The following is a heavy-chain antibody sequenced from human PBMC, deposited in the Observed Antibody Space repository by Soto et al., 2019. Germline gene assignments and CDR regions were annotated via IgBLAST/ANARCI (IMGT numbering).Heavy chain of an antibody. CDR3: ARQISRHSSGWYYFDY. Sequence: ASVKVSCKVSGYTLTELSMHWVRQAPGKGLEWMGGFDPEDGETIYAQKFQGRVTMTEDTSTDTAYMELSSLRSEDTAVYYCARQISRHSSGWYYFDYWGQGTLVTVSS. D-gene: IGHD6-19*01. J-gene: IGHJ4*02. CDR1: GYTLTELS. CDR2: FDPEDGET. V-gene: IGHV1-24*01.